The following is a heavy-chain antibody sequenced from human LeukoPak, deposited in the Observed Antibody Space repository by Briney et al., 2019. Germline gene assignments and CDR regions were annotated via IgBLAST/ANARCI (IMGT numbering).Heavy chain of an antibody. J-gene: IGHJ4*02. D-gene: IGHD3-10*01. CDR1: GFTFSSYT. CDR2: ISRIGDSI. Sequence: FSAASGFTFSSYTMNWVRLAPGKGLEWLSSISRIGDSIFYADSVKGRFTISRDNDKTTLYLKMNSLRAEDTAVYYCASELYFWGQGTLVTVSS. CDR3: ASELYF. V-gene: IGHV3-21*01.